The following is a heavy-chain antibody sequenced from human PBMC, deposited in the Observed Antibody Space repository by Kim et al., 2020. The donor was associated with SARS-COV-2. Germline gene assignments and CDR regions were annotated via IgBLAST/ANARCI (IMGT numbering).Heavy chain of an antibody. CDR3: AKDRVSMVRGVIDNYYYYG. D-gene: IGHD3-10*01. CDR1: GGTFSSDA. Sequence: SVKVSCKASGGTFSSDAISWVRQAPGQGLEWMGRIIPILGITNYAQKLQGRVMITADKSTSTVYMELSSLRSEDTAVYYCAKDRVSMVRGVIDNYYYYG. J-gene: IGHJ6*01. V-gene: IGHV1-69*04. CDR2: IIPILGIT.